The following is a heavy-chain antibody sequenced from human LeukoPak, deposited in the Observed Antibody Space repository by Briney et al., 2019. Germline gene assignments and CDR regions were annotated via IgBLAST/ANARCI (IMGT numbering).Heavy chain of an antibody. CDR2: ITGRGDVP. CDR1: GFTFGIYA. Sequence: GGSPRLSCAASGFTFGIYAMSWVRQAPGKGLEWVSSITGRGDVPFYADSLKDRFTISRDNWKNMLYLEMSSLRVEDTAVYYCAKDRPNYHENNGHYYTPNGDSWGQGTLVTVSS. J-gene: IGHJ5*01. CDR3: AKDRPNYHENNGHYYTPNGDS. V-gene: IGHV3-23*01. D-gene: IGHD3-3*01.